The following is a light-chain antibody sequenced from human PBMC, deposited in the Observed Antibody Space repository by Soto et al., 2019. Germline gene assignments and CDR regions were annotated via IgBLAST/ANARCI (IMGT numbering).Light chain of an antibody. CDR2: EGS. CDR1: SSDVGSYNL. Sequence: QSVLTQPASASGSPGQSITISCTGTSSDVGSYNLVSWYQQHPGEAPKLMIYEGSKRPSGVSNRFSGSKSGNTASLTISGLQAEDEADYYCCSYAGSSTVVFGGGTTLTVL. J-gene: IGLJ2*01. CDR3: CSYAGSSTVV. V-gene: IGLV2-23*01.